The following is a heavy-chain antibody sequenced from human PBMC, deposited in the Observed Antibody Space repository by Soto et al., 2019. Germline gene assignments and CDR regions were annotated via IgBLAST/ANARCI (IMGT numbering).Heavy chain of an antibody. CDR3: ASSRYSSGYGNYYYGMDV. D-gene: IGHD3-22*01. CDR1: GGTFSSYA. CDR2: IIPIFGTA. Sequence: SSVKVSCKASGGTFSSYAISWVRQAPGQGLEWMGGIIPIFGTANYAQKFQGRVTITADESTSTAYMELSSLRSEDTAVYYCASSRYSSGYGNYYYGMDVWGQGTTVTVYS. V-gene: IGHV1-69*13. J-gene: IGHJ6*02.